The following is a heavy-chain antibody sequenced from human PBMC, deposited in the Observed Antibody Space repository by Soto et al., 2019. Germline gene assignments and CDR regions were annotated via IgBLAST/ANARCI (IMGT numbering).Heavy chain of an antibody. CDR2: IWYDGSNK. D-gene: IGHD5-18*01. Sequence: QVQLVESGGGVVQPGRSLRLSCAASGFTFSSYGMHWVRQAPGKGLEWVAVIWYDGSNKYYADSVKGRFTISRDNSKNTLYLQMNSLRAEDTAVYYCAREHWDTAMLPSNWFDPWGQGILVTDSS. J-gene: IGHJ5*02. V-gene: IGHV3-33*01. CDR3: AREHWDTAMLPSNWFDP. CDR1: GFTFSSYG.